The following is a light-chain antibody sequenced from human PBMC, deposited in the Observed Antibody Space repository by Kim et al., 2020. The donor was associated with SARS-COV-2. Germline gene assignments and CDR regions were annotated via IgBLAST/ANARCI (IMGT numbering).Light chain of an antibody. Sequence: EIVMTQSPATLSVSPGERATLSCRASQSVNSNLAWYQLKPGQAPRLLIYGASTRATGIPASFSGSGSGTEFTLTISSLQSEDLAVYYCQQYKNWPLTFGGGTKVDIK. CDR2: GAS. CDR1: QSVNSN. J-gene: IGKJ4*01. CDR3: QQYKNWPLT. V-gene: IGKV3-15*01.